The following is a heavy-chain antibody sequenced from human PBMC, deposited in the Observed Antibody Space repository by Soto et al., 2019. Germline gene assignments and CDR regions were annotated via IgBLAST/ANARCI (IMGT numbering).Heavy chain of an antibody. CDR1: GFTFSNAW. J-gene: IGHJ4*02. CDR2: IKSKTDGGTT. D-gene: IGHD3-3*01. CDR3: TTQDYDFWSGGFDY. V-gene: IGHV3-15*01. Sequence: EVQLVESGGGLVKPGGSLRLSCAASGFTFSNAWMSWVRQAPGKGLEWVGRIKSKTDGGTTDYAAPVKGRFTISRDDSKNTLYLQMNSLKTEDTAVYYCTTQDYDFWSGGFDYRGQGTLVTVSS.